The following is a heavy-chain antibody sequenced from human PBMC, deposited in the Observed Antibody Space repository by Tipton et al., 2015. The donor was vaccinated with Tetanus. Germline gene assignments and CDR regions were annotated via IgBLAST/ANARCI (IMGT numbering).Heavy chain of an antibody. CDR1: GGSISSSSYY. CDR3: ARGSVAAAGEWFDP. CDR2: IYYSGST. V-gene: IGHV4-39*01. D-gene: IGHD6-13*01. Sequence: LRLSCTVSGGSISSSSYYWGWIRQPPGKGLEWIGSIYYSGSTYYNPSLKSRVTISVDTSKNQFSLKLSSVTAADTAVYYCARGSVAAAGEWFDPWGQGTLVTVSS. J-gene: IGHJ5*02.